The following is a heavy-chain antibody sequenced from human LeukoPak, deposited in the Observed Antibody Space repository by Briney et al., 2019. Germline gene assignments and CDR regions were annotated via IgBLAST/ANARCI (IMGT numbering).Heavy chain of an antibody. V-gene: IGHV4-39*07. CDR3: ARVMAARREDLNWFDP. Sequence: PSETLSLTWTVSGGSISSSGSYWGWIRQPPGKGLEWIGGVYYSGNTYNPSLKSRVTISVDTSKNQFSLNLTSVNAADTAIYYCARVMAARREDLNWFDPWGQGTLVTVSS. CDR1: GGSISSSGSY. CDR2: VYYSGNT. J-gene: IGHJ5*02. D-gene: IGHD6-6*01.